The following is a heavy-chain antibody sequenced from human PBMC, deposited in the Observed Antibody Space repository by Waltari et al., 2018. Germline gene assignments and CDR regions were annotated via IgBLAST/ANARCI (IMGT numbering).Heavy chain of an antibody. V-gene: IGHV4-34*01. D-gene: IGHD3-22*01. Sequence: QVQLQQWGAGLLKPSETLSLTCAVYAGSFSDYFWGWIRQAPGKGLEWIGEINHSGSTHYSPSRKSLVTISLDTSKSQFSLTLTSVTAADTALYYCARGRPFYETSGYYYNYWGQGTLVTVSS. CDR1: AGSFSDYF. CDR2: INHSGST. J-gene: IGHJ4*02. CDR3: ARGRPFYETSGYYYNY.